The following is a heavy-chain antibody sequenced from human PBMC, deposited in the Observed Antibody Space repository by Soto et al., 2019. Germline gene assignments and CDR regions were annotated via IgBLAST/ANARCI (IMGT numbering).Heavy chain of an antibody. Sequence: GASVKVSCKASGYTFTSYGIGWVRQAPGQGLEWMGWISAYNGNTNYAQKLQGRVTMTTDTSTSTAYMELRSLRSDDTAVYYCAGNQVSIAAAGMDFDYWGQGTLVTVSS. CDR3: AGNQVSIAAAGMDFDY. J-gene: IGHJ4*02. D-gene: IGHD6-13*01. CDR1: GYTFTSYG. V-gene: IGHV1-18*01. CDR2: ISAYNGNT.